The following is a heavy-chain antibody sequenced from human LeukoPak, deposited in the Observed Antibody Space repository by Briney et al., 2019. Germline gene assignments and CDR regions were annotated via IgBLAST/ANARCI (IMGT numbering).Heavy chain of an antibody. V-gene: IGHV4-4*08. CDR1: GGSISSYY. D-gene: IGHD3-10*01. Sequence: SETLSLTCTVSGGSISSYYWSWIRQPPGKGLEWIGRIYTSGSTNYNPSLKSRVTISVDTSKNQFSLKLSSVTAADTAVYYCAREEAGSGGVTIDIWGQGTLVTVSS. CDR2: IYTSGST. J-gene: IGHJ4*02. CDR3: AREEAGSGGVTIDI.